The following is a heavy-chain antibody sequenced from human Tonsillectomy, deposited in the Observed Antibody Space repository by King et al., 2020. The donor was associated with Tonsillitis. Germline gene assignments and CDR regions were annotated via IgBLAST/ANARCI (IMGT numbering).Heavy chain of an antibody. Sequence: QLQESGPGLVKPSETLSLTCTVSGGSISSYYWSWIRQPPGKGLEGIGYIYNSGNTNNNPSLKSRVTISVDTSKNQFSLKLSSVTAADTALYYCARGTSSWKWSSYYFDYWGQGTLVTVSS. V-gene: IGHV4-59*01. D-gene: IGHD6-13*01. CDR3: ARGTSSWKWSSYYFDY. CDR1: GGSISSYY. J-gene: IGHJ4*02. CDR2: IYNSGNT.